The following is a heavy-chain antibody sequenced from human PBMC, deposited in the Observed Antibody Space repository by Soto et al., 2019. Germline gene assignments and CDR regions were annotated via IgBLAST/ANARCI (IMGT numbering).Heavy chain of an antibody. V-gene: IGHV3-9*01. CDR2: ISWNSGTI. CDR3: TKGRSTSCFAPVDY. Sequence: DVHLVECGGGLVQPGRSLRLSCAASGFIFDDYAMHWVRQAPGKGLEWVSSISWNSGTIVYADSVKGRFTISRDNAKNSLYLQMNSLRTVDTAFYYCTKGRSTSCFAPVDYWGQGTLVTVSS. J-gene: IGHJ4*02. CDR1: GFIFDDYA. D-gene: IGHD2-2*01.